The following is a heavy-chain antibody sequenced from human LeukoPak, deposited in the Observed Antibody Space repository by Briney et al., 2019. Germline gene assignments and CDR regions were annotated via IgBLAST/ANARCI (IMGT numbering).Heavy chain of an antibody. D-gene: IGHD3-10*01. V-gene: IGHV4-34*01. J-gene: IGHJ4*02. Sequence: SETLSLTCAVYGGSFSGYYWSWIRQPPGKGLEWIGEINHSGSTNYNASLKSQVSISIDTSKNQFSLKLSSMTAADTAVYYCAGNYYGSGSYYSEDRYWGQGTLVTVSS. CDR2: INHSGST. CDR3: AGNYYGSGSYYSEDRY. CDR1: GGSFSGYY.